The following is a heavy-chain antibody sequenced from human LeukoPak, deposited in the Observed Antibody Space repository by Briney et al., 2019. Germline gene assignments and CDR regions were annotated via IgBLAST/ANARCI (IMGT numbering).Heavy chain of an antibody. D-gene: IGHD6-13*01. V-gene: IGHV3-74*01. J-gene: IGHJ4*02. Sequence: GGSLRLSCAASGFTVSSNYMSWVRQAPGKGLVWVSRINSDGSSTSYADSVKGRFTISRDNAKNTLYLQMNSLRAEDTAVYYCAREGGSSWYLFDYWGQGTLVTVSS. CDR2: INSDGSST. CDR3: AREGGSSWYLFDY. CDR1: GFTVSSNY.